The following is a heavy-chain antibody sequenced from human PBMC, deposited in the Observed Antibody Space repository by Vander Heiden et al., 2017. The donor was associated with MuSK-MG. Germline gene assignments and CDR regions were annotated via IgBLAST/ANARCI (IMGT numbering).Heavy chain of an antibody. CDR2: INHSGST. CDR3: ARGPSGSYSYYFDY. Sequence: QVQLQQWGAGLLKPSETLSLTCAVYGGSFSGYYWSWIRQPPGKGLEWIGEINHSGSTNYNPSLKSRVTISVDTSKNQFSLKLSSVTAADTAVYYCARGPSGSYSYYFDYWGQGTLVTVSS. D-gene: IGHD1-26*01. J-gene: IGHJ4*02. CDR1: GGSFSGYY. V-gene: IGHV4-34*01.